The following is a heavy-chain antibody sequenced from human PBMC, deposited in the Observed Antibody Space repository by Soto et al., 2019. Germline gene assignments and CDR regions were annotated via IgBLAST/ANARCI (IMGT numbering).Heavy chain of an antibody. J-gene: IGHJ4*02. CDR1: GGSMIAYY. CDR2: TYYSGST. D-gene: IGHD6-13*01. V-gene: IGHV4-59*01. Sequence: SETLSLTCTVSGGSMIAYYWNWMRQPPGKGLQWIGYTYYSGSTTYNPSLKSRVTISVDSSKNQFSLKLDSVTPADTAVYYCARVRGTAGKRHFGYWGPGTLVTVSS. CDR3: ARVRGTAGKRHFGY.